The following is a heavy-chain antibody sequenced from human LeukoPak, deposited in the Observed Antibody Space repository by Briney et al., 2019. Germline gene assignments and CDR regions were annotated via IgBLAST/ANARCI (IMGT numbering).Heavy chain of an antibody. CDR1: GFTFSSYW. CDR3: ATSLGTMVFDY. CDR2: IKQDGSEK. V-gene: IGHV3-7*01. J-gene: IGHJ4*02. Sequence: GGSLRLSCAASGFTFSSYWMTWVRRAPGKGLEWVANIKQDGSEKYYVDSVKGRFTISRDNAKNSLYLQMNSLRAEDTAVYYCATSLGTMVFDYWGQGTLVTVSS. D-gene: IGHD4/OR15-4a*01.